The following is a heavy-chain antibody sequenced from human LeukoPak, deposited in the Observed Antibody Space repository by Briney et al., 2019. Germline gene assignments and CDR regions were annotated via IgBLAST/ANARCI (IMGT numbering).Heavy chain of an antibody. D-gene: IGHD1-14*01. J-gene: IGHJ3*02. Sequence: GRSLRLSCVASGITFSSYSINWVRQAPGKGLEWVSYISSSSSTLYYAHSVKGRFTISRVNAKNSLYLQMNSLRDEDTAVYYCARETPDAFDIWGQGTMVTVS. CDR2: ISSSSSTL. CDR3: ARETPDAFDI. V-gene: IGHV3-48*02. CDR1: GITFSSYS.